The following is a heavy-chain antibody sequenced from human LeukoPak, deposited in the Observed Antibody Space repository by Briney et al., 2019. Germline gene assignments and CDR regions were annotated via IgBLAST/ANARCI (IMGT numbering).Heavy chain of an antibody. CDR2: IVDTSSHS. CDR1: GITFSRYT. J-gene: IGHJ3*02. V-gene: IGHV3-21*01. CDR3: AREGRDYDDSRNAFDI. D-gene: IGHD3-22*01. Sequence: PGGSLRLSCEASGITFSRYTMNWVRQAPGMGLEWVSSIVDTSSHSFYAESVKGRFTISRENRKTSLYLQMNSLRADATAVYYCAREGRDYDDSRNAFDIWGQGTMVTVSS.